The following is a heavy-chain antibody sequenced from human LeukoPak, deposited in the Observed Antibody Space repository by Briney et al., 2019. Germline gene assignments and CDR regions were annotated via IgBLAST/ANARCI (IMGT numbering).Heavy chain of an antibody. CDR3: ARDHRREEDIVLMVYASTGPYGMDV. CDR2: IIPILGIA. CDR1: GGTFSSYA. D-gene: IGHD2-8*01. J-gene: IGHJ6*02. Sequence: SVKVSCKASGGTFSSYAISWVRQAPEQGLEWMGRIIPILGIANYAQKFQGRVTITADKSTSTAHMELSSLRSEDTAVYYCARDHRREEDIVLMVYASTGPYGMDVWGQGTTVTVSS. V-gene: IGHV1-69*04.